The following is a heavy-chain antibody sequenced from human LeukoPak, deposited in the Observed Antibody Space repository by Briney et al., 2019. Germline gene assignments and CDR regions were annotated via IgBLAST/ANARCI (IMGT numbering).Heavy chain of an antibody. CDR3: ARALDGSGSRSFDY. J-gene: IGHJ4*02. CDR1: GFTFSSYW. CDR2: IKQDGSEK. V-gene: IGHV3-7*03. D-gene: IGHD3-10*01. Sequence: GGSLRLSCAASGFTFSSYWMSWVRQAPGKGLEWVANIKQDGSEKYYVDSVKGRFTISRDNAKNSLYLQINSLRAEDTAVYYCARALDGSGSRSFDYWGQGTLVTVSS.